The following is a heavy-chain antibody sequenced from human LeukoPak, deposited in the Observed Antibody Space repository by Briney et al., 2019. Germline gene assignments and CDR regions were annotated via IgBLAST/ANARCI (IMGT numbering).Heavy chain of an antibody. CDR2: ISYDGSSK. D-gene: IGHD4-17*01. CDR1: GFTFSSYG. Sequence: GGSLRLSCAASGFTFSSYGMHWVRQAPGKGLEWVAVISYDGSSKYYADSVKGRFTISRDNSKNTLYLQMNSLRAEDTAVYYCAKDPYGDYVSGNWFDPWGQGTLVTVSS. V-gene: IGHV3-30*18. CDR3: AKDPYGDYVSGNWFDP. J-gene: IGHJ5*02.